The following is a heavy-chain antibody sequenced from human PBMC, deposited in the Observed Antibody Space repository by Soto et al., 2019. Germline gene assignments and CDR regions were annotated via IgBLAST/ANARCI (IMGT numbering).Heavy chain of an antibody. Sequence: EVQLLESGGGLVQPGGSLRLSCAASGFTFSNYAVTCVRQAPGKGLEWVSTISGSGGSTYYADSVKGRFTISRDNSKNTLYLQRNSLRAEDTAVYYCAKDQGSSWYEIDYWGQGTLVTVSS. D-gene: IGHD6-13*01. CDR3: AKDQGSSWYEIDY. J-gene: IGHJ4*02. V-gene: IGHV3-23*01. CDR1: GFTFSNYA. CDR2: ISGSGGST.